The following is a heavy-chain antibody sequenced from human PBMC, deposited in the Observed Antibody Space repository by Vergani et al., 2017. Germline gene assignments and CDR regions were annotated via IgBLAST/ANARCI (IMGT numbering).Heavy chain of an antibody. CDR2: ISGHGDRT. D-gene: IGHD2/OR15-2a*01. V-gene: IGHV3-23*01. J-gene: IGHJ4*02. CDR1: GFTFSNSA. Sequence: EVHLLDSAGGQVEAGGSLRLSCVASGFTFSNSAMSWVRQTSVKGLEWVSAISGHGDRTYYADSVKGRFTISRDNSKNTVYLQMNSLKAADRATYYCAREERSNTSPFVGDWGQGTLVTV. CDR3: AREERSNTSPFVGD.